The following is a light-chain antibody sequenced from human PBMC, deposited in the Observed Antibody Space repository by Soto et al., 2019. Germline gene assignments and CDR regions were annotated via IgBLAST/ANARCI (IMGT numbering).Light chain of an antibody. CDR3: AAWDDSLNGHV. Sequence: QSVLTQPHSASGTPGQRVTISCSGSSSKIGTSSVHWFQQLPGTAPKLLISTTNQRPSGVPERFSGSKSGTSASLAISGRQSEDEADYYCAAWDDSLNGHVFGTGTKVTVL. CDR1: SSKIGTSS. J-gene: IGLJ1*01. CDR2: TTN. V-gene: IGLV1-44*01.